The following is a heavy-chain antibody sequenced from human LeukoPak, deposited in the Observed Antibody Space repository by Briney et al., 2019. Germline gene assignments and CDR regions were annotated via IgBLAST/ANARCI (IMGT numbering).Heavy chain of an antibody. D-gene: IGHD4-11*01. Sequence: GGSLRLSCAASGFTFGDYWMHWVRQAPGKGLVWVSRIISDGSSASYADPVKGRFTMSRDNAKNTLHLQMNSLRVEDTAVYYCVRDSNYHPDCWGQGTLVTVSS. CDR3: VRDSNYHPDC. J-gene: IGHJ4*02. V-gene: IGHV3-74*01. CDR1: GFTFGDYW. CDR2: IISDGSSA.